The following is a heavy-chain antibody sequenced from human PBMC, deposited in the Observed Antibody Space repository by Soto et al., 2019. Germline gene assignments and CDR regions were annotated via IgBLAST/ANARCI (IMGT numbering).Heavy chain of an antibody. CDR3: ARDIVVVPAAMQYYYYYMDV. CDR2: MNPNSGNT. Sequence: GASVKVSCKASGYTFTSYDINWVRQATGQGLEWMGWMNPNSGNTGYAQKFQGRVTMTRNTSISTAYMELSSLRSEDTAVYYCARDIVVVPAAMQYYYYYMDVWGKGTTVTVSS. D-gene: IGHD2-2*01. J-gene: IGHJ6*03. V-gene: IGHV1-8*01. CDR1: GYTFTSYD.